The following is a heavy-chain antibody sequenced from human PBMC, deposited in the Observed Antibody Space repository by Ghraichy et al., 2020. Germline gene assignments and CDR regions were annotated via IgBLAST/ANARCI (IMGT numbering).Heavy chain of an antibody. CDR2: ISHDGNFK. J-gene: IGHJ6*02. Sequence: GGSLRLSCAASGFTFSTYSMHWVRQAPGKGLEWVAVISHDGNFKYYADSVKGRFTISSDNSSNTVYLQVDSLRPDDTAVYYCARDIKTSSWSYYYYAMDVWGQGTTVTVSS. CDR1: GFTFSTYS. D-gene: IGHD6-13*01. V-gene: IGHV3-30-3*01. CDR3: ARDIKTSSWSYYYYAMDV.